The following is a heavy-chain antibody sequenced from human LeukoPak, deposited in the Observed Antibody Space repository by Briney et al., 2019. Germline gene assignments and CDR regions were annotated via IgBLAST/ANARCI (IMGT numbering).Heavy chain of an antibody. CDR3: TSPESTIPPYYMDV. D-gene: IGHD2-2*01. CDR1: GFPFSASA. J-gene: IGHJ6*03. CDR2: IRSKANSYAT. Sequence: GGSLRLSCAASGFPFSASAMHWVRQASGKGLEWVGRIRSKANSYATAYAASVKGRFTISRDDSKNTAYLQMNSLKTEDTAVYYCTSPESTIPPYYMDVWGKGTTVTVSS. V-gene: IGHV3-73*01.